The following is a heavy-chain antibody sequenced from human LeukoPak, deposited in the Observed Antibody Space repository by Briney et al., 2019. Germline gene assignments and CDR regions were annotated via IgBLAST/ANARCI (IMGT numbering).Heavy chain of an antibody. CDR3: ARGAPRYCSSTSCYGGDY. CDR1: GGSFSGYY. CDR2: INNSGST. V-gene: IGHV4-34*01. J-gene: IGHJ4*02. Sequence: SQTLSLTCAVYGGSFSGYYWSWIRHPPGKGLEWIGEINNSGSTNYNPSLKSRVTISVDTSKNQFSLKLSSVTAADTAVYYCARGAPRYCSSTSCYGGDYWGQGTLVTVSS. D-gene: IGHD2-2*01.